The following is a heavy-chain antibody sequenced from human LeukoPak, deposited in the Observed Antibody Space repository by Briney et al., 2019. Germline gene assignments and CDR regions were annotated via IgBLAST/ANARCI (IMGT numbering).Heavy chain of an antibody. CDR2: TSAYNGNA. D-gene: IGHD3-9*01. J-gene: IGHJ3*02. CDR1: GYTVTSYG. V-gene: IGHV1-18*01. Sequence: ASVKVSCKASGYTVTSYGLSWVRQAPGQGLEFMAWTSAYNGNAKYAQNLKGRVTMTTDTSTSTAYMELRNLRSDDTAVYYCARGEVDNLTGLRYAFDIWGRGTMVTVSS. CDR3: ARGEVDNLTGLRYAFDI.